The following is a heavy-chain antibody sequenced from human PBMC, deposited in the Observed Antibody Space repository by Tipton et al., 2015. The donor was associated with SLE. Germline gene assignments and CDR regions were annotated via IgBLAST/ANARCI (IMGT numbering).Heavy chain of an antibody. J-gene: IGHJ4*02. Sequence: SLRLSCAASGFRFSDYEMTWVRQAPGKGLEWVAGISHDGNNKYYADSVKGRFTLSRDFSKNTVYLQMNSLRDDDTAVYYCARARTIFGVSESHYWGQGTLVTVSS. CDR1: GFRFSDYE. CDR2: ISHDGNNK. V-gene: IGHV3-30*04. CDR3: ARARTIFGVSESHY. D-gene: IGHD3-3*01.